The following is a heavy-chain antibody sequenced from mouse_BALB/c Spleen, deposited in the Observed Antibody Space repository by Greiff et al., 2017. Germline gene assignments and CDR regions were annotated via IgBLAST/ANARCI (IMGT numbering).Heavy chain of an antibody. CDR3: ARGATVVYWYFDV. CDR1: GYTFTSYW. Sequence: VQLQQSGAELVKPGASVKLSCKASGYTFTSYWMHWVKQRPGQGLEWIGEINPSNGRTNYNEKFKSKATLTVDKSSSTAYMQLSSLTSEDSAVYYCARGATVVYWYFDVWGAGTTVTVSS. J-gene: IGHJ1*01. V-gene: IGHV1S81*02. CDR2: INPSNGRT. D-gene: IGHD1-1*01.